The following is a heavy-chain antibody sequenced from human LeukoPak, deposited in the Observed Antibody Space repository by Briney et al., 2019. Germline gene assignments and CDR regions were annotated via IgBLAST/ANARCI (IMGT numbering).Heavy chain of an antibody. D-gene: IGHD6-19*01. V-gene: IGHV3-21*01. CDR3: ASLPWLVRWIYY. Sequence: GGSLRLSCAVSGFTFTSYNMIWVRQAPGKGLEWVSSISSNSTYIQYADSVKGRFTISRDNARNSLYLQMNNLRAEDTAVYYCASLPWLVRWIYYWGQGTLVTVSS. CDR1: GFTFTSYN. CDR2: ISSNSTYI. J-gene: IGHJ4*02.